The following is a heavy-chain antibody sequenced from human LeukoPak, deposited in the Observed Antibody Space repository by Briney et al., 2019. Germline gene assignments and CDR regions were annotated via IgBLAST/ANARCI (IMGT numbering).Heavy chain of an antibody. CDR1: GYSFTTYG. J-gene: IGHJ3*02. CDR2: ISTYNGNT. V-gene: IGHV1-18*01. D-gene: IGHD1-26*01. Sequence: ASVKVSCKASGYSFTTYGISWVRQAPGQGLEWMGWISTYNGNTNYVQKLQGRVTLTTDTSTSTAYMELRSLRSDDTAVYYCARDRATDAFDIWGQGTLVTVSS. CDR3: ARDRATDAFDI.